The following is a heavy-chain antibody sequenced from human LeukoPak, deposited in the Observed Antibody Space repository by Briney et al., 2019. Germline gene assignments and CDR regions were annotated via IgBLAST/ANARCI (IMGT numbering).Heavy chain of an antibody. Sequence: SETLTLTCTVSGGSISSYYWSWIRQPAGKGLEWIGRIYTSGSTTYNPSLKSRVTISGDTSENQFSLRLSSVTAADTAVYYCARASYSYDISGWVPFDYWGQGTLVTVSS. CDR3: ARASYSYDISGWVPFDY. CDR2: IYTSGST. CDR1: GGSISSYY. D-gene: IGHD3-22*01. J-gene: IGHJ4*02. V-gene: IGHV4-4*07.